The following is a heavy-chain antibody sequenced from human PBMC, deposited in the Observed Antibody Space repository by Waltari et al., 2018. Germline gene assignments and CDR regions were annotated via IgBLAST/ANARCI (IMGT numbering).Heavy chain of an antibody. J-gene: IGHJ4*02. CDR1: GGTFSSYA. D-gene: IGHD3-22*01. Sequence: QVQLVQSGAEVKKPGSSVKVSCKASGGTFSSYAISWVRQAPGQGLEWMGGIIPILGIANYAKKFQGRVTITADKSTSTAYMELSSLRSEDTAVYYCASEDDSSGYYDYWGQGTLVTVSS. CDR2: IIPILGIA. V-gene: IGHV1-69*10. CDR3: ASEDDSSGYYDY.